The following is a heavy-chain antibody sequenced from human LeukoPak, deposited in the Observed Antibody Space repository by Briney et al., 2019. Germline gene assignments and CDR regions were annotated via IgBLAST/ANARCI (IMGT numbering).Heavy chain of an antibody. V-gene: IGHV3-20*04. CDR2: INWNGGST. CDR1: GFTFDDYG. J-gene: IGHJ4*02. Sequence: GGSLRLSCAASGFTFDDYGMSWVRQAPGKGLEWVSGINWNGGSTGYADSVKGRFTISRDNAKNSLYLQMNSLRAEDTAVYYCARDYRGYRAPYYFDYWGQGTLVTVSS. D-gene: IGHD2-15*01. CDR3: ARDYRGYRAPYYFDY.